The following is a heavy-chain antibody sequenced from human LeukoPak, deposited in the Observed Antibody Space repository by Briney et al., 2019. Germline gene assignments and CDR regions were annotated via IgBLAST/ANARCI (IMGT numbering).Heavy chain of an antibody. CDR3: ARHHYDSSGYPY. Sequence: SETLSLTCTVSGGSISSGGYYWSWIRQHPGKGLEWIGYIYYSGSTNYNPSLKSRVTISVDTSKNQFSLKLSSVTAADTVVYYCARHHYDSSGYPYWGQGTLVTVSS. D-gene: IGHD3-22*01. V-gene: IGHV4-61*08. CDR1: GGSISSGGYY. J-gene: IGHJ4*02. CDR2: IYYSGST.